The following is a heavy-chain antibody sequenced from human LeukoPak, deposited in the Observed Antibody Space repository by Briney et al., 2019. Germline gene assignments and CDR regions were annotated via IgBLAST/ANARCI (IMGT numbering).Heavy chain of an antibody. Sequence: GGSLRLSCAASGFTFSRYLMHWVRQGPGKELVWVSRINTDGSTTAYAGSVKGRFTISRDNAKNTLYLQMNGLRAEDTAVYYCVRAEMQVGKCTSTNCLFDYWGQGTLVTVSS. V-gene: IGHV3-74*01. D-gene: IGHD2-2*01. CDR2: INTDGSTT. CDR3: VRAEMQVGKCTSTNCLFDY. CDR1: GFTFSRYL. J-gene: IGHJ4*02.